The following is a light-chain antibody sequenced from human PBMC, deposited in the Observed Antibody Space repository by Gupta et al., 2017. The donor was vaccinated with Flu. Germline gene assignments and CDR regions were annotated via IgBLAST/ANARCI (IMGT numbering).Light chain of an antibody. V-gene: IGLV3-1*01. Sequence: TCSGDDLENKYVCWYQQKPGQSPVLVVYQDIKRPSGIPERLSGSNSGNTATLTISGTQAMDEAEYYCQAWDDSTVVFGGGTKLTVL. CDR3: QAWDDSTVV. J-gene: IGLJ2*01. CDR2: QDI. CDR1: DLENKY.